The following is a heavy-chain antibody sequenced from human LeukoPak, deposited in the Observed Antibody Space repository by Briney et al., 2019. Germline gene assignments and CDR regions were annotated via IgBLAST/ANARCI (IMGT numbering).Heavy chain of an antibody. J-gene: IGHJ5*02. CDR1: GYSISSGYY. CDR2: IYHSGRT. CDR3: ARHSVPSLFDWLSYHNWFDP. V-gene: IGHV4-38-2*02. Sequence: PSETLSLTCTVSGYSISSGYYWGWIRQPPGKGLEWIGSIYHSGRTFYNPSLKSRVTISVDTSKNQFSLKLTSVTAADTAVYYCARHSVPSLFDWLSYHNWFDPWGQGTLVTVSS. D-gene: IGHD3-9*01.